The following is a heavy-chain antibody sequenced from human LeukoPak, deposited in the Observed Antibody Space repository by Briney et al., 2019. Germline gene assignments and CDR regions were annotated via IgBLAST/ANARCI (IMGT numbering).Heavy chain of an antibody. J-gene: IGHJ3*02. CDR1: GFTFGDYA. D-gene: IGHD3-10*01. CDR2: IRSKAYGGTT. Sequence: GGSLRLSCTASGFTFGDYAMSWFRQAPGKGLEWVGFIRSKAYGGTTEYAASVKGRFTISRDDSKSIAYLQMNSLKTEDTAVYYCTRARSYGSGRRHDAFDIWGQGTMVTVSS. CDR3: TRARSYGSGRRHDAFDI. V-gene: IGHV3-49*03.